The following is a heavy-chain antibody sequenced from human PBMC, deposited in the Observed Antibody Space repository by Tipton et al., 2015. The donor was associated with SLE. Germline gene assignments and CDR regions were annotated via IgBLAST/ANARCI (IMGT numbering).Heavy chain of an antibody. CDR2: FYYSGST. Sequence: TLSLTCAVSGGSITTYYWSWIRQPPGKGLEWIGYFYYSGSTKYNPSLKSRVTMSVDTSKNHFSVKLSSVTAADTAIYYCARVWSGYSSSYFDLWGRGTLVTVSS. CDR1: GGSITTYY. D-gene: IGHD3-3*01. CDR3: ARVWSGYSSSYFDL. J-gene: IGHJ2*01. V-gene: IGHV4-59*01.